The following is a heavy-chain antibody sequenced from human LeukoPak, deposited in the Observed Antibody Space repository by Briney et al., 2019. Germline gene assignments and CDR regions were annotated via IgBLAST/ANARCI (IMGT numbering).Heavy chain of an antibody. J-gene: IGHJ4*02. CDR3: ASNLYCSGSSCFKNY. CDR1: GFIVSSNY. D-gene: IGHD2-15*01. V-gene: IGHV3-53*01. CDR2: IYSGGST. Sequence: GGSLRLSCAASGFIVSSNYMSWVRQAPGKGLEWVSVIYSGGSTYYADSVKGRSTISRDNSKNTLYLQMNSLGAEDTAVYHCASNLYCSGSSCFKNYWGQGTLVTVSS.